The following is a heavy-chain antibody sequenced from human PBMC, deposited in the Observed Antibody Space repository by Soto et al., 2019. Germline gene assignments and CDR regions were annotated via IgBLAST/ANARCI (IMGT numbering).Heavy chain of an antibody. D-gene: IGHD1-1*01. CDR3: ARCLENTLTCFDP. CDR1: GGTFSSYT. J-gene: IGHJ5*02. V-gene: IGHV1-69*02. CDR2: IIPILGIA. Sequence: SVKVSCKASGGTFSSYTISWVRQAPGQGLEWMGRIIPILGIANYAQKFQGRVTITADKSTSTAYMELSSLRSEDTAVYYCARCLENTLTCFDPWGQGTLDTVSS.